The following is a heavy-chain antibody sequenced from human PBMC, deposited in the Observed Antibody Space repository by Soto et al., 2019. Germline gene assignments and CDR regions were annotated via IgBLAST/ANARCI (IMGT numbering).Heavy chain of an antibody. CDR1: GYTFTGYY. Sequence: AASVKVSCKASGYTFTGYYMHWVRQAPGQGLEWMGWINPNSGGTNYAQKFQGRVTMTRDTSISTAYMELSRLRSDDTAVYYCARDLLGEDSSSSGTTPWGQGTLVTVSS. V-gene: IGHV1-2*02. CDR2: INPNSGGT. D-gene: IGHD6-6*01. CDR3: ARDLLGEDSSSSGTTP. J-gene: IGHJ5*02.